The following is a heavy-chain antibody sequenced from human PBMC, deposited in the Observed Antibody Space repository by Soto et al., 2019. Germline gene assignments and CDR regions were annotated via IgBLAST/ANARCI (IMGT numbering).Heavy chain of an antibody. CDR1: GGSISSYY. J-gene: IGHJ6*02. Sequence: QVQLQESGPGLVKPSETLSLSCTVSGGSISSYYWSWFRQSPGKRMEWIGYVHHSWGSSYNPSLQSRVARSLDTSKGQFSLKVTSVTATGTAVYYCARQGFGPLHGLVDVWGQGTTVTVSS. CDR3: ARQGFGPLHGLVDV. V-gene: IGHV4-59*08. CDR2: VHHSWGS. D-gene: IGHD3-10*01.